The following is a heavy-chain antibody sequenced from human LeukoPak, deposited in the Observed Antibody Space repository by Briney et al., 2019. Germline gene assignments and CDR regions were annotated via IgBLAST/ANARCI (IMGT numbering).Heavy chain of an antibody. CDR3: AARGYGYGYCWFDP. J-gene: IGHJ5*02. D-gene: IGHD5-18*01. CDR1: GGSISSSSYY. Sequence: PSETLSLTCTVSGGSISSSSYYWGWIRQPPGKGLEWIGSIYYNGNTYYNPSLESRVTISVDTSKNQFSLKLNSVTAADTAVYYCAARGYGYGYCWFDPWGQGTLVTVSS. V-gene: IGHV4-39*07. CDR2: IYYNGNT.